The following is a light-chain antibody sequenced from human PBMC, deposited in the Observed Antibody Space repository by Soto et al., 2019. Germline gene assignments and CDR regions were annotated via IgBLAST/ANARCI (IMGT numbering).Light chain of an antibody. V-gene: IGKV3-20*01. CDR3: QQYSSSTR. CDR1: QSVSSSY. Sequence: EIVLTQSPGTLSLSPGERATLSCRASQSVSSSYLAWYQQKPGQAPRLLIYGASSRATAIPDRFSGSGSGTVFTLTISRLEAENIAVYYCQQYSSSTRFGQGTKVEIK. J-gene: IGKJ1*01. CDR2: GAS.